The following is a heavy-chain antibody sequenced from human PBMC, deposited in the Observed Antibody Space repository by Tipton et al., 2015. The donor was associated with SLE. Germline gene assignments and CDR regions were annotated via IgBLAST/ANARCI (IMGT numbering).Heavy chain of an antibody. J-gene: IGHJ4*02. CDR3: ARDRLGIGIDY. CDR1: GGSISSSSYY. D-gene: IGHD7-27*01. Sequence: LRLSCTVSGGSISSSSYYWGWIRQPPGKGLEWIGHIFYTGSTRYNPSLKSRVTISVDTSKNQFSLKLSSVTAADTAVYYCARDRLGIGIDYWGQGTLVTVSS. CDR2: IFYTGST. V-gene: IGHV4-39*07.